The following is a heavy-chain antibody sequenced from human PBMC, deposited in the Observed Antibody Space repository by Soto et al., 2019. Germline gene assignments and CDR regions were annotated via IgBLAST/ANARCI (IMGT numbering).Heavy chain of an antibody. Sequence: LRLSCAASGFTVSSNYMSWVRQAPGKGLEWVSVIYSGGSTYYADSVKGRFTISRDNSKNTLYLQMNSLRAEDTAVYYCARDRGIVATASRYYYYGMDVWGQGTTVTVSS. CDR3: ARDRGIVATASRYYYYGMDV. V-gene: IGHV3-53*01. D-gene: IGHD5-12*01. CDR2: IYSGGST. J-gene: IGHJ6*02. CDR1: GFTVSSNY.